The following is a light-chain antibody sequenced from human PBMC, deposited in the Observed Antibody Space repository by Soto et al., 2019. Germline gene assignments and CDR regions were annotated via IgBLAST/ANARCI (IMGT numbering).Light chain of an antibody. V-gene: IGKV3-20*01. CDR2: GAS. J-gene: IGKJ2*01. Sequence: EIVLTQSPGTLSLSPGERATLSCRASQSVSSSYLAWYQQKPGQAPRLLISGASSRATDIPDRFSGSGSGTDFTLTISRLEPEDFAVYYCQQYGSSYTFGQGTKLEIK. CDR1: QSVSSSY. CDR3: QQYGSSYT.